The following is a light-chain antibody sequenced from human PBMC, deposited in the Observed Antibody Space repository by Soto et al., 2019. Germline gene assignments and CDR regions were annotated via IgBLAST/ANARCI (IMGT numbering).Light chain of an antibody. V-gene: IGKV3-20*01. Sequence: EIVLTQSPGTLSLSPGERATLSCRASQSVSNNYLAWYQQKPGQAPRLLIYGASSRANGVPDRFSGSGSGTDFTLTISRLEPEDFAVYYCQQYGSSPPYTFGQGNKLQIK. CDR1: QSVSNNY. CDR2: GAS. CDR3: QQYGSSPPYT. J-gene: IGKJ2*01.